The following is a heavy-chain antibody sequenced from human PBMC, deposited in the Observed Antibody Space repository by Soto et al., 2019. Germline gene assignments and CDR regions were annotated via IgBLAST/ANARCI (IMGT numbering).Heavy chain of an antibody. CDR1: GYSFTSYW. V-gene: IGHV5-51*01. J-gene: IGHJ6*02. D-gene: IGHD3-3*01. CDR3: ARLGYDFWSGYYGGAYHYYYGMDV. CDR2: IYPGDSDT. Sequence: GESLKISCKGSGYSFTSYWIGWVRQMPGKGLEWMGIIYPGDSDTRYSPSFQGQVTISADKSISTAYLQWSSLKASDTAMYYCARLGYDFWSGYYGGAYHYYYGMDVWGQGTTVTV.